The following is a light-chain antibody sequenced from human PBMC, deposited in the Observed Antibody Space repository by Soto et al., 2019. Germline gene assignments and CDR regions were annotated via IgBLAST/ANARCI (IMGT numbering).Light chain of an antibody. CDR1: QSVSSN. J-gene: IGKJ2*01. CDR3: QQYNNWPPYT. Sequence: EIVMTQSPANLSVSPGERATLSCRASQSVSSNLAWYQQKPGQAPRLLIYGASTRATGIPARFSGSGSGTEFTLTISSLQSEDSAVYYCQQYNNWPPYTFGQGTKLEIK. V-gene: IGKV3-15*01. CDR2: GAS.